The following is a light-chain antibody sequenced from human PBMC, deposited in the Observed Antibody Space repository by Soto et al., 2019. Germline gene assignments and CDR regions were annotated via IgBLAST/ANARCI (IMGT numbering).Light chain of an antibody. CDR3: QQYGSSYT. V-gene: IGKV3-20*01. CDR1: QSIISSY. Sequence: EIVFTQSPGTLSLSPGERATLSCRASQSIISSYLAWYQQKPGQAPRLLLFGASARATGIPDRFSGYGSGADFTLTISRLEPEDSAVYYCQQYGSSYTFGQGTKVDIK. CDR2: GAS. J-gene: IGKJ2*01.